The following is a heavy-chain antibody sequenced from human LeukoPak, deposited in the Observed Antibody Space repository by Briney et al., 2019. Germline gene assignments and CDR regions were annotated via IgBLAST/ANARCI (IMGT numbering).Heavy chain of an antibody. CDR1: GGSFSGYY. V-gene: IGHV4-59*10. J-gene: IGHJ4*02. CDR3: ARGIQLWPYFDC. CDR2: IYTSGST. Sequence: SETLSLTCAVYGGSFSGYYWSWIRQPPGKGLEWIGRIYTSGSTNYNPSLKSRVTMSVDTSKNQFSLKLSSVTAADTAVYYCARGIQLWPYFDCWGQGTLVTVSS. D-gene: IGHD5-18*01.